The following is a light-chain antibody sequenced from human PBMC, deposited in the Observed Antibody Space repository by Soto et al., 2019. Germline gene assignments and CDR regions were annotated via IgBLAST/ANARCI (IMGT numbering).Light chain of an antibody. Sequence: EVVLTQSPATLSLSPGETATLSCRTSQSVSRYLAWYQQKPGQAPRLLIYGVSNRATGIPARFSGSGSGTDFTLTISSLEPEDFAVYYCQQRSNYYRVTFGGGTKVDIK. CDR2: GVS. CDR1: QSVSRY. CDR3: QQRSNYYRVT. J-gene: IGKJ4*01. V-gene: IGKV3-11*01.